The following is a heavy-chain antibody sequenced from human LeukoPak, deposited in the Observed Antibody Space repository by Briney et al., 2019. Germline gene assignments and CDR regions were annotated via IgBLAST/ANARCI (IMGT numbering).Heavy chain of an antibody. CDR1: GYTFTSYG. D-gene: IGHD1-26*01. CDR3: AKLKGSGSYLDY. CDR2: ISAYNGNT. Sequence: ASLKVSSKASGYTFTSYGINWVRQAPGQGLEWMGWISAYNGNTNYAQKLQGRVTMTTDTSTSTAYMELRSLRSDDTAVYYCAKLKGSGSYLDYWGQGTLVTVSS. J-gene: IGHJ4*02. V-gene: IGHV1-18*01.